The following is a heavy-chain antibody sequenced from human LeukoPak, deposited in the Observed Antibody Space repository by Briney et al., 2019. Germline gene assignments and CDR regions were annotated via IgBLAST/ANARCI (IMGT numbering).Heavy chain of an antibody. CDR1: GYTLTGYY. CDR3: ARRFCGGGSCYSAIDY. D-gene: IGHD2-15*01. CDR2: INPNSGGT. J-gene: IGHJ4*02. Sequence: ASVKLSCKASGYTLTGYYMHWVRQAPGQGLEWMVWINPNSGGTNYAQNFQGRVTMTRDTSISTDCMELSGLRSDDTAVYYCARRFCGGGSCYSAIDYWGQGTLVTVSS. V-gene: IGHV1-2*02.